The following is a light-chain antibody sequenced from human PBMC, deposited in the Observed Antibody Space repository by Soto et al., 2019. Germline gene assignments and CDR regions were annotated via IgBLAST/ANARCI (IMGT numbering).Light chain of an antibody. J-gene: IGLJ2*01. CDR2: EVS. V-gene: IGLV2-8*01. Sequence: QSALTQPPSASGSPGQSVTISCTGTSSDVGGYNYVSWYQQHPGKPPKLMIYEVSKRPSGVPVRFSGSKSRNTAALTVSGPQAEEEADYYCSSYAGSNNFVFGGRTKLTVL. CDR1: SSDVGGYNY. CDR3: SSYAGSNNFV.